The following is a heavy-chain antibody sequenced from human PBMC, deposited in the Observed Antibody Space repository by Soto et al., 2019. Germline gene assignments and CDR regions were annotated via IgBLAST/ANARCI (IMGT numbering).Heavy chain of an antibody. Sequence: QVQLQESGPGLVKPSETLSLACTASGGSISSYYWSWIRQPPGKGLEWIGYIYYSGSTNYNPSLKSRVTISVDTAKKQFSMKLSYVTAADTAVYYCARAVGGGWDDYYYCYGMDVWGQGTTVTVSS. J-gene: IGHJ6*02. V-gene: IGHV4-59*12. CDR3: ARAVGGGWDDYYYCYGMDV. CDR2: IYYSGST. CDR1: GGSISSYY. D-gene: IGHD2-15*01.